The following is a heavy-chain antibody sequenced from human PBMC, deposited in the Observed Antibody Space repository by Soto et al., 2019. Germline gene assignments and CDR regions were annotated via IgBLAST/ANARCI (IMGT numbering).Heavy chain of an antibody. V-gene: IGHV3-48*02. J-gene: IGHJ6*02. CDR2: ISRSSTGI. CDR3: ARAVTWGLDV. Sequence: EVQLVESGGGLVQPGGSLRLSCAASGFTFSLYSMSWVRQAPGKGLEWVSYISRSSTGIHYADSVKGRFTISRDDATNSMHPQMNSLRDGDTAVDYCARAVTWGLDVWGQGTTVSISS. D-gene: IGHD3-10*01. CDR1: GFTFSLYS.